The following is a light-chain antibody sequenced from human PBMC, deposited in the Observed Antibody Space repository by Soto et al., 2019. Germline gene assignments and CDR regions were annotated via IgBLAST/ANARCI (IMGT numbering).Light chain of an antibody. Sequence: EIVMTQSPATLSVSPGERATLSCRASQSVSSNLAWYQQKPGQAPRLLIYGASTRATGIPARFSGSGSGTEFPPTISSLQSEDLAVYYCQQYNSWPPLTFGGGTKVEIK. CDR1: QSVSSN. J-gene: IGKJ4*01. CDR3: QQYNSWPPLT. CDR2: GAS. V-gene: IGKV3-15*01.